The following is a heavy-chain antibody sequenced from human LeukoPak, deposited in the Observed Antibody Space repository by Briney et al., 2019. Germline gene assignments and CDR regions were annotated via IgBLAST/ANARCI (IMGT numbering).Heavy chain of an antibody. CDR3: ARGGITIFGVVRNWFDP. D-gene: IGHD3-3*01. CDR1: GGSFSGYY. V-gene: IGHV4-34*01. Sequence: PSETLSLTCAVYGGSFSGYYWSWIRQPPGKGLEWIGEINHSGSSNYNPSLKSRVTISVETSKNQFSLKLSSVTAADTAVYYCARGGITIFGVVRNWFDPWGQGTLVTVSS. J-gene: IGHJ5*02. CDR2: INHSGSS.